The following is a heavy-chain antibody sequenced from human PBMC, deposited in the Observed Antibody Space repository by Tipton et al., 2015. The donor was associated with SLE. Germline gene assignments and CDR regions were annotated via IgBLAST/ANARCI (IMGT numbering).Heavy chain of an antibody. CDR2: ISYSETT. CDR3: AGAWQGYCSGGTCYVLDY. V-gene: IGHV4-59*11. J-gene: IGHJ4*02. Sequence: TLSLTCTVSGGSISSHYWSWIRQPPGKELEWIGYISYSETTNYTPSLKSRVTISVDTSKNQFSLKLRSVTAADTAVYYCAGAWQGYCSGGTCYVLDYWGQGTLVTVSS. CDR1: GGSISSHY. D-gene: IGHD2-15*01.